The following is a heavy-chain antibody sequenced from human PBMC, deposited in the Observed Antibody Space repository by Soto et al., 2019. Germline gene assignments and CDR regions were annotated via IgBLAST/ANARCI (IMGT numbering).Heavy chain of an antibody. CDR1: GYSFTSYW. CDR2: IDPSDSYT. V-gene: IGHV5-10-1*01. J-gene: IGHJ6*02. D-gene: IGHD3-10*01. Sequence: GESLQISCKVSGYSFTSYWISWVRQMPGKGLEWMGRIDPSDSYTNYSPSFQGHVTISADKSISTAYLQWSSLKASDTAMYYCARHLYFAGSYSDYYGMDVWGQGTTVTAP. CDR3: ARHLYFAGSYSDYYGMDV.